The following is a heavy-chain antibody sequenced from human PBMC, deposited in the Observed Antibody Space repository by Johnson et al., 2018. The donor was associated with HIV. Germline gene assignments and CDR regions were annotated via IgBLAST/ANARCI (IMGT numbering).Heavy chain of an antibody. V-gene: IGHV3-11*04. Sequence: QVQLVESGGGWVKPGGSLRLSCAASGFTFSDAWMSWVRQAPGKGLEWVSYISSSGSTIYYAASVKGRFTISRDNAKNSLYLQMNSLRAEDTAVYYCARDQGLIVTDAFDIWGQGTMVTVSS. CDR3: ARDQGLIVTDAFDI. CDR2: ISSSGSTI. D-gene: IGHD1-26*01. CDR1: GFTFSDAW. J-gene: IGHJ3*02.